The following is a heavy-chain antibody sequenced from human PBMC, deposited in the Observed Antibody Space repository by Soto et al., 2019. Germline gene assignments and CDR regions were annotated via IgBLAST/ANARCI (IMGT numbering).Heavy chain of an antibody. CDR3: ASGNCGGDCQTFDY. CDR2: ISYDGSNK. Sequence: GGSLRLSCAASGFTFSSYAMHWVRQAPGKGLEWVAVISYDGSNKYYADSVKGRFTISRDNSKNTLYLQMNSLRAEDTAVYYCASGNCGGDCQTFDYWGQGTLVTVSS. V-gene: IGHV3-30-3*01. D-gene: IGHD2-21*02. CDR1: GFTFSSYA. J-gene: IGHJ4*02.